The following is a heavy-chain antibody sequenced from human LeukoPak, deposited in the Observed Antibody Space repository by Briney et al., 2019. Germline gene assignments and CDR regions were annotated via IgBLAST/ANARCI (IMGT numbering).Heavy chain of an antibody. CDR3: AREGGSGSYYFDY. CDR1: GGTFSSYA. Sequence: ASVKVSCKASGGTFSSYAISWVRQAPGQGLEWMGGIIPIFGTANYVQKFQGRVTITTDESTSTAYMELSSLRSEDTAVYYCAREGGSGSYYFDYWGQGTLVTVSS. V-gene: IGHV1-69*05. D-gene: IGHD3-10*01. CDR2: IIPIFGTA. J-gene: IGHJ4*02.